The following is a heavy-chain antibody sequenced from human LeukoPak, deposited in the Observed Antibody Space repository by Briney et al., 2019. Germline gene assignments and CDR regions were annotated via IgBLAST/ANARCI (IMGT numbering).Heavy chain of an antibody. V-gene: IGHV4-38-2*02. CDR2: LSHSGSS. CDR1: GYSISSGYY. D-gene: IGHD3-10*01. Sequence: KPSETLSLTCTVSGYSISSGYYWGWIRQPPGKGLEWIGTLSHSGSSYYNPSLKSRVTISVDTSKNQFSLNLSSVTAADTAVYYCARDGLNTMVRGKIHYYYMDVWGKGTTVTISS. J-gene: IGHJ6*03. CDR3: ARDGLNTMVRGKIHYYYMDV.